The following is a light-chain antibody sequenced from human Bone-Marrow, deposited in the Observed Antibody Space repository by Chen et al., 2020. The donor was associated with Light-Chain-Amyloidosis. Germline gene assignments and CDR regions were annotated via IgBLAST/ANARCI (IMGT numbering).Light chain of an antibody. CDR3: SSFTSSSSYV. CDR1: SGDVGTYNY. V-gene: IGLV2-14*01. CDR2: AVS. Sequence: QPALTQPASVSGSPGQPITISCPGTSGDVGTYNYVSWYQQHPGKAPKVMIYAVSNRPSGVSNRFSGSKSGNTASLTISGLQAEDEADYYCSSFTSSSSYVFGPGTKVTVL. J-gene: IGLJ1*01.